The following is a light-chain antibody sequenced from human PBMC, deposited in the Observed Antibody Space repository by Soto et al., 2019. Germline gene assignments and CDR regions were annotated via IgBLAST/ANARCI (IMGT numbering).Light chain of an antibody. V-gene: IGKV3-20*01. Sequence: EIVLTQSPGTLSLSPGERATLSCRASQSVSSSYLAWYQQKPGQAPRLLIYGASSRATGIPDRFSGSGSGTVFTLTISRLEPEDFAVYYCQQYGSSPPAWTFCQGTKVEIK. CDR3: QQYGSSPPAWT. J-gene: IGKJ1*01. CDR2: GAS. CDR1: QSVSSSY.